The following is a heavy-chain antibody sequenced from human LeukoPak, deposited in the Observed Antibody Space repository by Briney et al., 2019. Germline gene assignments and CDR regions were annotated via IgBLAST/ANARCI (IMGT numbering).Heavy chain of an antibody. D-gene: IGHD3-9*01. V-gene: IGHV5-51*01. CDR1: GYSFTSYW. CDR3: ARLETYYDILTGFGPGAFDI. CDR2: IYPGDSDT. Sequence: GESLKISCKGPGYSFTSYWIGWVRQMPGKGLEWMGIIYPGDSDTRYSPSFQGQVTISADKSISTAYLQWSSLKASDTAMYYCARLETYYDILTGFGPGAFDIWGQGTMVTVSS. J-gene: IGHJ3*02.